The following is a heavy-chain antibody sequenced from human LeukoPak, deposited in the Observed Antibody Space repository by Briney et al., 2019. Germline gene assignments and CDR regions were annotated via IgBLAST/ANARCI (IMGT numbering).Heavy chain of an antibody. CDR1: GYTFISYG. J-gene: IGHJ6*02. CDR2: ISAYNGNT. CDR3: ARSGPSWGTIFGVVISDVYGMDV. Sequence: GASVKVSCKASGYTFISYGISWVRQAPGQGLEWMGWISAYNGNTNYAQKLQGRVTMTTDTSTSTAYMELRSLRSDDTAVYYCARSGPSWGTIFGVVISDVYGMDVWGQGTTVTVSS. D-gene: IGHD3-3*01. V-gene: IGHV1-18*01.